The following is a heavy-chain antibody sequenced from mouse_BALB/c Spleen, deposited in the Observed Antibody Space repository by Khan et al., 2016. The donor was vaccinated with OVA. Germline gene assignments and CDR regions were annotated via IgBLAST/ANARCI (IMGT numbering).Heavy chain of an antibody. V-gene: IGHV1S81*02. J-gene: IGHJ2*01. D-gene: IGHD6-1*01. Sequence: QVQLQQPGAELVKPGASVKLSCKASGYTFTSYWMHWVKQRPGQGLEWIGEINPSNGRTNYNEKFKSKATLTVDKSSSTAYMQLSRPTSEDSAVYYCARVITRDYWGQGTTLTVSS. CDR2: INPSNGRT. CDR1: GYTFTSYW. CDR3: ARVITRDY.